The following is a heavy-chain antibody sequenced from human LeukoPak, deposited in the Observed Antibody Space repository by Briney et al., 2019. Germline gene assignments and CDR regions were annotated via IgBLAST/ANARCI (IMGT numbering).Heavy chain of an antibody. CDR3: ARSGVYYDILTGNSSPTPFDY. V-gene: IGHV1-46*01. Sequence: ASVKVSCKASGYTFTGYYMHWVRQAPGQGLEWMGIINPSGGSTSYAQKFQGRVTMTRDTSTSTVYMELSSLRSEDTAVYYCARSGVYYDILTGNSSPTPFDYWGQGTLVTVSS. J-gene: IGHJ4*02. CDR1: GYTFTGYY. D-gene: IGHD3-9*01. CDR2: INPSGGST.